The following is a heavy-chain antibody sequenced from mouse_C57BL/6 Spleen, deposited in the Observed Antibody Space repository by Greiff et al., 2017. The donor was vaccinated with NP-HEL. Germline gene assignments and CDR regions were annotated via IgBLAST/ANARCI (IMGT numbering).Heavy chain of an antibody. Sequence: QVQLQQSGPGLVQPSQSLSITCTVSGFSLTSYGVHWVRQSPGKGLEWLGVIWSGGSTDSNAAFITRLSISKDNSKSQVFFKMNSLQADDTAIYYCARKGLYYAMDYWGQGTSVTVSS. CDR1: GFSLTSYG. CDR2: IWSGGST. CDR3: ARKGLYYAMDY. J-gene: IGHJ4*01. V-gene: IGHV2-2*01.